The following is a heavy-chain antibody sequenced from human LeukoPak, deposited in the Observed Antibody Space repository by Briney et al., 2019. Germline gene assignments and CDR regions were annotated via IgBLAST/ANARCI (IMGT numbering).Heavy chain of an antibody. V-gene: IGHV4-4*02. Sequence: SETLSLTCAVSGGSISSSNWWSWVRQPPGKGLEWIGSIYYSGSTYYNPSLKSRVTISVDTSKNQFSLKLSSVTAADTAVYYCARADPYYFDYWGQGTLVTVSS. CDR3: ARADPYYFDY. CDR2: IYYSGST. CDR1: GGSISSSNW. J-gene: IGHJ4*02.